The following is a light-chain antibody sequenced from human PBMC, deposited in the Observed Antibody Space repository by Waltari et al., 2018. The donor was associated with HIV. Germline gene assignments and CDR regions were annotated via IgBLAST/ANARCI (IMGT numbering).Light chain of an antibody. Sequence: QSALTQPASVSGSPGQSITASCTGTSSDIGAYDYVSWYQQHPGKVPKLIIYDVYNRPSGVSNRFSGSKSGNTASLSISGLQAEDEADYFCSSFRSNMIIVFGSGTKVTVL. CDR3: SSFRSNMIIV. J-gene: IGLJ1*01. CDR1: SSDIGAYDY. V-gene: IGLV2-14*01. CDR2: DVY.